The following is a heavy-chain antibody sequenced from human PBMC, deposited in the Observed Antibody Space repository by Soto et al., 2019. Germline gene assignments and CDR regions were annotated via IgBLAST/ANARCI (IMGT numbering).Heavy chain of an antibody. CDR3: ASDWAAAGPFDY. CDR2: ISAYNGNT. V-gene: IGHV1-18*01. CDR1: GYTFTSYG. J-gene: IGHJ4*02. Sequence: QVQLVQSGAEVKKPGASVKVSCKASGYTFTSYGISWVRQAPGQGLEWMGWISAYNGNTNYAQKLQGRVTMTTDTSTSTAYTELRTLRSDDTAVYYCASDWAAAGPFDYWGQGTLVTVSS. D-gene: IGHD6-13*01.